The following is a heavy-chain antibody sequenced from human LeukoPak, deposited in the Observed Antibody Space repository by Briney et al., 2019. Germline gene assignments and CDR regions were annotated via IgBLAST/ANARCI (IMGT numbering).Heavy chain of an antibody. D-gene: IGHD1-26*01. CDR3: ARAAGEGAFDY. CDR1: GFTFSSYD. J-gene: IGHJ4*02. CDR2: IGTAGDT. Sequence: GGSLRLSCAASGFTFSSYDMHWVRQATGKGLEWVSAIGTAGDTYYPGSVKGRFTISRENAKNSLYLQMNSLRAEDTAVYYCARAAGEGAFDYWGQGTLVTVSS. V-gene: IGHV3-13*01.